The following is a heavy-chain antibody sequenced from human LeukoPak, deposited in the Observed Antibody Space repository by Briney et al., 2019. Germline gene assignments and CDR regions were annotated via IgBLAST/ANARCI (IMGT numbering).Heavy chain of an antibody. D-gene: IGHD6-13*01. V-gene: IGHV4-38-2*02. CDR2: IFHGGSS. J-gene: IGHJ5*02. CDR3: ARGIARVANNGRSWLDA. CDR1: GYSFSSAFY. Sequence: SETLSLTCTVSGYSFSSAFYWAWIRQPPGKGLEWIGSIFHGGSSYYSPSLKSRVSISLDTSKDQFSLELSSVTATDTAVYYCARGIARVANNGRSWLDAWGQGTLVTDSS.